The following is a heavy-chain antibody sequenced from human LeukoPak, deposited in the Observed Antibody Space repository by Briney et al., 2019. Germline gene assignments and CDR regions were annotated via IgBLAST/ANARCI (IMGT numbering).Heavy chain of an antibody. CDR2: INPSGGST. J-gene: IGHJ4*02. CDR1: GYTFTGYY. CDR3: ARVEVRGVITAPFDY. D-gene: IGHD3-10*01. Sequence: ASVKVSCKASGYTFTGYYMHWVRQAPGQGLEWMGIINPSGGSTSYAQKFQGRVTMTRDTSTSTVYMELSSLRSEDTAVYYCARVEVRGVITAPFDYWGQGTLVTVSS. V-gene: IGHV1-46*01.